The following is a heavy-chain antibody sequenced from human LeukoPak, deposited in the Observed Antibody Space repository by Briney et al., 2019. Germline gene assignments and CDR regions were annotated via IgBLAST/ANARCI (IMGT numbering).Heavy chain of an antibody. Sequence: GASVKVSCKASGGTFSSYAISWVRQAPGQGPEWMGGIIPIFGTADYAQKFQGRVTITTDESTSTAYMELSSLRSEDTAVYYCARDYYGPFDPWGQGTLVTVSS. CDR3: ARDYYGPFDP. V-gene: IGHV1-69*05. D-gene: IGHD3-10*01. CDR2: IIPIFGTA. CDR1: GGTFSSYA. J-gene: IGHJ5*02.